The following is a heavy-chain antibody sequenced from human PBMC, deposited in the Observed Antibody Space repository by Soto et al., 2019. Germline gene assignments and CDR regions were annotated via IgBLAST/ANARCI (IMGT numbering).Heavy chain of an antibody. CDR3: ATESIAARGGLDY. Sequence: SETLSLTCTVSGGSISSYYWSWIRQPPGKGLEWFGYIYYSGSTNYNPSLKSRVTISVDTSKNQFSLKLSSVTAADTAVYYCATESIAARGGLDYWGQGTLVTVSS. J-gene: IGHJ4*02. D-gene: IGHD6-6*01. V-gene: IGHV4-59*01. CDR1: GGSISSYY. CDR2: IYYSGST.